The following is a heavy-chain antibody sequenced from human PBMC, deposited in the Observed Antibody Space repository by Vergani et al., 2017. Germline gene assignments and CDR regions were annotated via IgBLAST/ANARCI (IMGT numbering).Heavy chain of an antibody. CDR1: GFTFSSYG. CDR3: ARVELWFGELLYNWFDP. D-gene: IGHD3-10*01. CDR2: IWYDGSNK. Sequence: QVQLVESGGGVVQPGRSLRLSCAASGFTFSSYGMHWVRQAPGKGLEWVAVIWYDGSNKYYADSVKGRFTISRDNSKNTLYLKMNSLRAEDTAVYYCARVELWFGELLYNWFDPWGQGTLVTVSS. V-gene: IGHV3-33*01. J-gene: IGHJ5*02.